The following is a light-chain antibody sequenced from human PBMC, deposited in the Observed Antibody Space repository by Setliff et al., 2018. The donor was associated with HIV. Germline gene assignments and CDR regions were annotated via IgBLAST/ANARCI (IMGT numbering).Light chain of an antibody. Sequence: QSALTQPASVSGSPGQSITISCTGTSSDVGGYNFVSWYQHHPGKAPKLIIYDVTKRPSGVSHRFSGSKSANTASLTISGLRAEDEADYYCGSYTSGSTLGVFGTGTKVNVL. CDR2: DVT. CDR3: GSYTSGSTLGV. J-gene: IGLJ1*01. V-gene: IGLV2-14*03. CDR1: SSDVGGYNF.